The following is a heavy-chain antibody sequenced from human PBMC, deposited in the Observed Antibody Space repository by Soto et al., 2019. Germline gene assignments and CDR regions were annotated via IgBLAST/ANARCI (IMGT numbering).Heavy chain of an antibody. Sequence: QPGGSLRLSCTTSGFTFSTYGFHWVRQAPGKGLEWVAVIWYDGSNKYYADSVKGRFTISRDDSKNTLYLQMNSLRAEDTAVYYCAREWDGDGYAHGYYYYGMDVWGQGTTVTVSS. J-gene: IGHJ6*02. D-gene: IGHD5-12*01. V-gene: IGHV3-33*01. CDR3: AREWDGDGYAHGYYYYGMDV. CDR1: GFTFSTYG. CDR2: IWYDGSNK.